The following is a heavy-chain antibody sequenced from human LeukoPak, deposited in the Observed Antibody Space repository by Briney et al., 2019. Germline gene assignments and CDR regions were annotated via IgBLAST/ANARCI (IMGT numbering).Heavy chain of an antibody. V-gene: IGHV1-2*02. D-gene: IGHD5-18*01. CDR2: INPHSGGT. CDR3: ARGAGGYSYGFDH. J-gene: IGHJ4*02. Sequence: ASVKVSCKASAYTFTDYYIHWVRQAPGQGLEWMGWINPHSGGTNYAQKFQGKVTMTRNTSISTAYMELTRLTSDDTALYFCARGAGGYSYGFDHWGLGALATVSS. CDR1: AYTFTDYY.